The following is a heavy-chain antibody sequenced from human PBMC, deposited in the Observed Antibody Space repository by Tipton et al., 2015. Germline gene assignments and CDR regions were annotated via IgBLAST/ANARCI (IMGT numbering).Heavy chain of an antibody. V-gene: IGHV4-31*03. CDR2: INYSGST. D-gene: IGHD6-19*01. CDR1: GGSISSGGYY. J-gene: IGHJ3*02. CDR3: ASHNAGYSSGWFPRGAFDI. Sequence: TLSLTCNVSGGSISSGGYYWSWIRQYPGKGLEWIGNINYSGSTYYNPSLKSRSTISVDTSKNQFSLKLTSVTAADTAVYFCASHNAGYSSGWFPRGAFDIWGQGTMVTVSS.